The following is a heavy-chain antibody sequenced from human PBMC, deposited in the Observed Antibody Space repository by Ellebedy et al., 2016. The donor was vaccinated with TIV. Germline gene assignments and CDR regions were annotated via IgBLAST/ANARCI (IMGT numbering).Heavy chain of an antibody. V-gene: IGHV2-70*04. Sequence: SGPTLVKPTQTLTLTCTFSRFSLSTSGMRVSWIRQPPGKALEWLARIDWDDDKFYSTSLKTRLTISKDTSKNQVVLTMTNMDPVDTATYYCARHYYYGMDVWGQGTTVTVSS. CDR1: RFSLSTSGMR. J-gene: IGHJ6*02. CDR2: IDWDDDK. CDR3: ARHYYYGMDV.